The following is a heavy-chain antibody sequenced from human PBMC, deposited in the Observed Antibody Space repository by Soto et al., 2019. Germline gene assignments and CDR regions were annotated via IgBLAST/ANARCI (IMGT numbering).Heavy chain of an antibody. J-gene: IGHJ5*02. CDR2: IKQDGGEK. CDR1: GFTFSGYW. D-gene: IGHD3-16*01. Sequence: EVQLVESGGGLVQPGGSLRLSCAASGFTFSGYWMTWVRQAPGKGLEWVANIKQDGGEKNYVDSVKGRFTISRDNAKNSLYLEMNSVRAEDPAVYYCARSYYDYSWESSPNPSWGQGTLVTVSS. V-gene: IGHV3-7*01. CDR3: ARSYYDYSWESSPNPS.